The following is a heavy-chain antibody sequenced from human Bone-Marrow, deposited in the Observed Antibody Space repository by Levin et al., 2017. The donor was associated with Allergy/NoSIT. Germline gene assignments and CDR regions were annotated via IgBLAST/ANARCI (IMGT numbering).Heavy chain of an antibody. CDR2: ISGSGGST. D-gene: IGHD2-2*01. CDR3: AKGNGGFYCSSTSCFWYFDL. V-gene: IGHV3-23*01. J-gene: IGHJ2*01. CDR1: GFTFSSYA. Sequence: GESLKISCAASGFTFSSYAMSWVRQAPGKGLEWVSAISGSGGSTYYADSVKGRFTISRDNSKNTLYLQMNSLRAEDTAVYYCAKGNGGFYCSSTSCFWYFDLWGRGTLVTVSS.